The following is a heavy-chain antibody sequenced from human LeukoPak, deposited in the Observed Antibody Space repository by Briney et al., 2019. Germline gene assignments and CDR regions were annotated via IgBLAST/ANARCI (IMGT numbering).Heavy chain of an antibody. V-gene: IGHV4-34*01. CDR1: GXSFSGYY. Sequence: SETLSLTCAVYGXSFSGYYWAWIRQPPGKGLEWIGEINHRGSTTYNPSFKSRVTIAVDTSKDQFSLKLGSVTAADTAIYYRATVALTGWTFDPWGQGTLVTVSS. D-gene: IGHD7-27*01. CDR2: INHRGST. J-gene: IGHJ5*02. CDR3: ATVALTGWTFDP.